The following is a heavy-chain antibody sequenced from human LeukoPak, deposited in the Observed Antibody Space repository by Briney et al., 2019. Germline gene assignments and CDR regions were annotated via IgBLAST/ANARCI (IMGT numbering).Heavy chain of an antibody. J-gene: IGHJ6*02. CDR2: ISSSGSTI. V-gene: IGHV3-48*03. Sequence: QPGGSLRLSCAASGFTFSGYEMNWVRQAPGKGLEWVSYISSSGSTIYYADSVKGRFTISRDNAKNSLYLQMNSLRAEDTAVYYCARDLGYYDSSGYYYGSSYYYYYCGMDVWGQGTTVTVSS. CDR3: ARDLGYYDSSGYYYGSSYYYYYCGMDV. CDR1: GFTFSGYE. D-gene: IGHD3-22*01.